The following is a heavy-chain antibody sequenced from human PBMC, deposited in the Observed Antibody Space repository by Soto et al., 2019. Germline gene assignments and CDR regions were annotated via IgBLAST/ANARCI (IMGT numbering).Heavy chain of an antibody. D-gene: IGHD2-2*01. V-gene: IGHV3-30*18. CDR3: AKDRVVPAAIFSSLADRGMDV. J-gene: IGHJ6*02. CDR1: GFTFSSYG. CDR2: ISYDGSNK. Sequence: GGSLRLSCAASGFTFSSYGMHWVRQAPGKGLEWVAVISYDGSNKYYADSVKGRFTISRDNSKNTLYLQMNSLRAEDTAVYYCAKDRVVPAAIFSSLADRGMDVWGQGTTVTVSS.